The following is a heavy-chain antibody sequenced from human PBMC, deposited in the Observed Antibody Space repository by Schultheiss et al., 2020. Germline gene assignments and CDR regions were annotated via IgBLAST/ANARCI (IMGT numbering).Heavy chain of an antibody. D-gene: IGHD3-22*01. CDR2: ISGSGGST. Sequence: GGSLRLSCAASGFTFSSYSMNWVRQAPGKGLEWVSAISGSGGSTYYADSVKGRFTISRDNSKNTLYLQMNSLRAEDTAVYYCARETITHYYDSSGYYPRDYYYCYMDVWGKGTTVTVSS. J-gene: IGHJ6*03. V-gene: IGHV3-23*01. CDR1: GFTFSSYS. CDR3: ARETITHYYDSSGYYPRDYYYCYMDV.